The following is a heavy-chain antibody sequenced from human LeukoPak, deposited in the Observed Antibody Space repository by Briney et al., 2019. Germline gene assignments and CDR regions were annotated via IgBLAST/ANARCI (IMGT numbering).Heavy chain of an antibody. CDR3: AHRPVGLLWFHSGAFDI. V-gene: IGHV2-5*02. J-gene: IGHJ3*02. Sequence: SGPTLVNPTQTLTLTCTFSGFSLSTSGVGVGWIRQPPGKALEWLALIYWDDDKRYSPSLKSRLTITKDTSKNQVVLTMTNMDPVDTATYYCAHRPVGLLWFHSGAFDIWGQGTMVTVSS. CDR1: GFSLSTSGVG. CDR2: IYWDDDK. D-gene: IGHD5-18*01.